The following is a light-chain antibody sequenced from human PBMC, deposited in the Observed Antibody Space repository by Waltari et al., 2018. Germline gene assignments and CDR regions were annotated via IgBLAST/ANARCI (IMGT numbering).Light chain of an antibody. Sequence: SYELTQPLSVSVALGQTAKIPCGGINNASKNVHWYQQKPGQAPVLVIFRSTDRPSGIPEQFSGSNSGNTATLTISRAQAGDEADYYCQVWDNFTLIFGGGTKLTVL. J-gene: IGLJ2*01. V-gene: IGLV3-9*01. CDR3: QVWDNFTLI. CDR1: NNASKN. CDR2: RST.